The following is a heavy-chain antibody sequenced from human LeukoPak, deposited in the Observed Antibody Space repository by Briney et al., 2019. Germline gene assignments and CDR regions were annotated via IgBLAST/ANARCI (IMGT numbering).Heavy chain of an antibody. CDR3: ARDQGTSVTAMVGGHFDY. D-gene: IGHD4-17*01. CDR1: GFTFRGNG. CDR2: IWYDGSNR. V-gene: IGHV3-33*01. Sequence: PGRSLRLSCAASGFTFRGNGMHWVRLAPGKGLEWVAIIWYDGSNRYYADSVKGRFTISRDNSKNTLFLQMNSLAAEDTAVYYCARDQGTSVTAMVGGHFDYWGPGTLVTVSS. J-gene: IGHJ4*02.